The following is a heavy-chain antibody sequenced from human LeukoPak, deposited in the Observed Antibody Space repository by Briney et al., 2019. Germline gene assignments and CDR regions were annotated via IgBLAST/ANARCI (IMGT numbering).Heavy chain of an antibody. CDR1: GFPFSDFY. J-gene: IGHJ4*02. CDR3: AREGDYYDSSGSDY. Sequence: GGSLRLSCTASGFPFSDFYMAWVRQPPGKGLEYIAYISSGGTSISYADSVKGRFTISRDNAKNSLYLQMNSLRAEDTAVYYCAREGDYYDSSGSDYWGQGTLVTVSS. D-gene: IGHD3-22*01. CDR2: ISSGGTSI. V-gene: IGHV3-11*04.